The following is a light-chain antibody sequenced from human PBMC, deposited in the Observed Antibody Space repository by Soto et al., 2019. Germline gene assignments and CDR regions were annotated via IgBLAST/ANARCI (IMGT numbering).Light chain of an antibody. CDR2: SAS. CDR3: QQGHSTPYT. J-gene: IGKJ2*01. Sequence: DIQMTQSPYSLSAPVGDSVTITCPASQNIRTYLNWYQQKPGRAPKLLIHSASALPSGVPSRFSGSGSGTEFTLTMSGLQPEDFATYYCQQGHSTPYTFGQGTKVDIK. CDR1: QNIRTY. V-gene: IGKV1-39*01.